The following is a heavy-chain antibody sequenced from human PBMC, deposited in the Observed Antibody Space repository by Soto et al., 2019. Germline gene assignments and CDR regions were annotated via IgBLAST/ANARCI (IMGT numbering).Heavy chain of an antibody. V-gene: IGHV1-69*06. D-gene: IGHD3-10*01. CDR2: ITPMFGAP. CDR1: GGPFSSYA. CDR3: ARVFTGRSVDP. Sequence: QVQLVQSGAEVKKPGSSVKVSCTASGGPFSSYAINWVRQAPGQGLEWMGVITPMFGAPHYAQSFKGRITINADKSTNTAYTNLSRQTSGDTAVYFCARVFTGRSVDPWGQGTLVTVSS. J-gene: IGHJ5*02.